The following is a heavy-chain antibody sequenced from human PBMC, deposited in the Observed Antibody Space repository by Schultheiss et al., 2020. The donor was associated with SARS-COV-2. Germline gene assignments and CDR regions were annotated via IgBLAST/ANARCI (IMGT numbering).Heavy chain of an antibody. CDR1: GFTFSSYG. J-gene: IGHJ6*02. V-gene: IGHV3-33*01. Sequence: GESLKISCAASGFTFSSYGMHWVRQAPGKGLEWVAVIWYDGSNKYYADSVKGRFTISRDNSKNTLYLQMNSLRAEDTAVYYCARDRRRFLEWSYYYGMDVWGQGTAVTVSS. CDR3: ARDRRRFLEWSYYYGMDV. CDR2: IWYDGSNK. D-gene: IGHD3-3*01.